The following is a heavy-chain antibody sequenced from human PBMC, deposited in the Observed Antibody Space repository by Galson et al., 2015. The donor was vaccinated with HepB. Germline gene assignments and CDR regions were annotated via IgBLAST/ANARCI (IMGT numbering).Heavy chain of an antibody. Sequence: SLRLSCAGSGFIFCHHAMAWIRQAPGKGLEWVSGINGRGSTGSYSDAVKGRFSISRDNSKDTVFLQMDNLRAEDTAVYYCVKEGSWFGGDWFDPWGQGALVTVS. V-gene: IGHV3-23*01. CDR3: VKEGSWFGGDWFDP. CDR1: GFIFCHHA. J-gene: IGHJ5*02. D-gene: IGHD3-16*01. CDR2: INGRGSTG.